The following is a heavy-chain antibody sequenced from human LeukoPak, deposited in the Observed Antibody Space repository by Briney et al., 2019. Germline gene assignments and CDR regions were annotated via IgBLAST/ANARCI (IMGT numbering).Heavy chain of an antibody. CDR1: GYTFTGYY. J-gene: IGHJ4*02. Sequence: ASVKVSCKASGYTFTGYYMHWVRQAPGQGLEWMGWINPNSGGTNYAQKFQGRVTMTRDTSISTAYMELSRLRSDDTAVYYCARTYYDFWSGPWYYFGYWGQGTLVTVSS. D-gene: IGHD3-3*01. V-gene: IGHV1-2*02. CDR2: INPNSGGT. CDR3: ARTYYDFWSGPWYYFGY.